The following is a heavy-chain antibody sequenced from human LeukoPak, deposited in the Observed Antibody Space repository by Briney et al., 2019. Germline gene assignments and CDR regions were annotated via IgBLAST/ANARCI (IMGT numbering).Heavy chain of an antibody. Sequence: SETLSLTCTVSGDSLRSTTNYWGWIRQPPGKGLEWIGSVYHTGNTYYNSSLQSRVTLSVDPSKNQFSLKLTSVTAAGTAVYYCAHEDYNDFNTFDFWGQGTLVTVSS. CDR1: GDSLRSTTNY. CDR2: VYHTGNT. V-gene: IGHV4-39*01. CDR3: AHEDYNDFNTFDF. J-gene: IGHJ4*02. D-gene: IGHD3-22*01.